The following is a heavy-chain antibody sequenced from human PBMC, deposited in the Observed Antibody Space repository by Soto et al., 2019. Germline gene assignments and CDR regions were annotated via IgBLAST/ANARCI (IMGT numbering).Heavy chain of an antibody. CDR3: ARESEDLTSNFDY. Sequence: EVRLLESGGGLVKPGGSLRLSCATSGLTFSNYAMSWVRQAPGKGLEWVSSISSTTNYIYYGDSMKGRFTISRDNAKNSLYLEMNSLRAEDTAVYYCARESEDLTSNFDYWGQGTLVTVSS. CDR1: GLTFSNYA. CDR2: ISSTTNYI. V-gene: IGHV3-21*06. J-gene: IGHJ4*02.